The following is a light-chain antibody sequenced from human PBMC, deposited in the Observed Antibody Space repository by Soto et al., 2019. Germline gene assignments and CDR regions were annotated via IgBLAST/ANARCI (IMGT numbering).Light chain of an antibody. Sequence: DIQMTQSPSTLSAPVGCRVTITCRASQSISSWLAWYQQKPGKAPKLLIYKASSLQSGVPSRFSGSGSGTEFTFTISGLQHDDFATYYCQQYYSYSWTFGQGTKVDIK. CDR3: QQYYSYSWT. CDR1: QSISSW. V-gene: IGKV1-5*03. J-gene: IGKJ1*01. CDR2: KAS.